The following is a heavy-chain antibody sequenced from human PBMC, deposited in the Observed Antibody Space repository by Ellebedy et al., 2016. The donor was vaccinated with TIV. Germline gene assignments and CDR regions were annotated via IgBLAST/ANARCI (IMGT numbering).Heavy chain of an antibody. J-gene: IGHJ4*02. CDR3: ATENFYSIEVDY. CDR1: GGSFSDYI. D-gene: IGHD4-11*01. Sequence: SETLSLTCDVYGGSFSDYIWTWIRQPPGKGLEWIGFIYHSGSTDYNPSLKSRVTISVDTSKNQFSLKLNSVTAADTVTYYCATENFYSIEVDYWGQGTLVTVSS. V-gene: IGHV4-34*09. CDR2: IYHSGST.